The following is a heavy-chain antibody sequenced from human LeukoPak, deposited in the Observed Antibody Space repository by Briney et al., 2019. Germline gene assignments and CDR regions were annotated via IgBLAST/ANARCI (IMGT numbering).Heavy chain of an antibody. D-gene: IGHD2-15*01. V-gene: IGHV1-69*13. J-gene: IGHJ3*02. Sequence: SVKVSCKASGGTFSSYAINWVRQAPGQGLEWMGGIIPIFGTANYAQKFQGRVTITADESTSTAYMELSSLRSEDTAVYYCARDRTYCSGGRCYDLFDIWGQGTMVTVSS. CDR1: GGTFSSYA. CDR2: IIPIFGTA. CDR3: ARDRTYCSGGRCYDLFDI.